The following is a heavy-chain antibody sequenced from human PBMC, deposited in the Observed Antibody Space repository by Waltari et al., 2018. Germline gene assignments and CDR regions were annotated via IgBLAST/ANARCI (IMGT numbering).Heavy chain of an antibody. J-gene: IGHJ6*02. Sequence: EVQLLESGGDLVQPGGSLTLSCAASGLTFHSYAMNWVRQAPGKVLELVSAITSSSRSTYYADSVKGRFTISRDNSKNTAYLQMNSLRAGDTAIYYCAKGTAAFYYGMDVWGQGTTVTVSS. CDR3: AKGTAAFYYGMDV. V-gene: IGHV3-23*01. CDR2: ITSSSRST. D-gene: IGHD3-16*01. CDR1: GLTFHSYA.